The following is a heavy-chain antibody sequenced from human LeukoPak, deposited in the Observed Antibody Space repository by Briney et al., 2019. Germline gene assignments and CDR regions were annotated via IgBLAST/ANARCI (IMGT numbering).Heavy chain of an antibody. CDR1: GFTFSSYW. Sequence: GGSLRLSCAASGFTFSSYWMNWVRQAPGKGLVWVSRIASDGSSTTYADSVKGRFSISRDNAKNTLYLQMNSLRAEDTAMYYCARDTVNHWGQGTLVTVSA. J-gene: IGHJ5*02. CDR3: ARDTVNH. CDR2: IASDGSST. V-gene: IGHV3-74*01.